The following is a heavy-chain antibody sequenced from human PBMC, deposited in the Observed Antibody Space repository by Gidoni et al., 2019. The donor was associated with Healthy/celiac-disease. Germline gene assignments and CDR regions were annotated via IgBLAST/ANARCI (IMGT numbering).Heavy chain of an antibody. CDR1: GGSISSSSYY. CDR3: ASHQSSLTSAFDI. J-gene: IGHJ3*02. V-gene: IGHV4-39*01. D-gene: IGHD2-15*01. CDR2: IYYSGST. Sequence: QLQLQESGPGLVKPSETLSLTCTVSGGSISSSSYYWGWIRQPPGKGLEWIGSIYYSGSTYYNPSLKSRVTISVDTSKNQFSLKLSSVTAADTAVYYCASHQSSLTSAFDIWGQGTMVTVSS.